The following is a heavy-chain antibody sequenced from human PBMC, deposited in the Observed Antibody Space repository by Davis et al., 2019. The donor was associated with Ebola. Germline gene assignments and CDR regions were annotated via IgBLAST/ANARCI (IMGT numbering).Heavy chain of an antibody. CDR1: GYSISSGYY. CDR2: IYHSGST. CDR3: ARGGGSFWGYYGMDV. D-gene: IGHD2/OR15-2a*01. J-gene: IGHJ6*02. Sequence: PSETLSLTCAVSGYSISSGYYWGWIRQPPGKGLEWIGSIYHSGSTYYNPSLKSRVTISVDTSKNQFSLKLSSVTAADTAVYYCARGGGSFWGYYGMDVWGQGTTVTVSS. V-gene: IGHV4-38-2*01.